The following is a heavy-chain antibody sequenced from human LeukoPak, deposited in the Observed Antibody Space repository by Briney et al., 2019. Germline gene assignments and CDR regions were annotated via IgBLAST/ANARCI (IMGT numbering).Heavy chain of an antibody. V-gene: IGHV1-2*02. D-gene: IGHD6-19*01. J-gene: IGHJ4*02. CDR1: GYTFTGYY. CDR3: ARGRIAVAGSYYFDY. Sequence: ASVKVSCKASGYTFTGYYMHWVRQAPGQGLEWMGWINPNSGGTNYAQKFQGRVTMARDTSISTAYMELSRLRSDDTAVYYCARGRIAVAGSYYFDYWGQGTLVTVSS. CDR2: INPNSGGT.